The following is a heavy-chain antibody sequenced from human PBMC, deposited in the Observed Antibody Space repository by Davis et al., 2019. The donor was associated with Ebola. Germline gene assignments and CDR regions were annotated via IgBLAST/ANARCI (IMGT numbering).Heavy chain of an antibody. V-gene: IGHV1-8*01. CDR1: GYTFTSHD. J-gene: IGHJ6*02. Sequence: AASVKVSCKASGYTFTSHDINWVRQATGQGLEWMGWMNPNSGNTGYAQKFQGRVTMTRNTSISTAYMELSSLRFEDTAVYYCARDPMVRGVIDYYGMDVWGQGTTVTVSS. CDR3: ARDPMVRGVIDYYGMDV. CDR2: MNPNSGNT. D-gene: IGHD3-10*01.